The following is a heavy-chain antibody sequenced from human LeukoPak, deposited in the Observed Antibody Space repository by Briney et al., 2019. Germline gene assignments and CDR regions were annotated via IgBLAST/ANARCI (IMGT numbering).Heavy chain of an antibody. CDR1: GGSISSYY. D-gene: IGHD3-3*01. J-gene: IGHJ4*02. CDR3: ARQVQPYDFWSGYYAFDY. Sequence: PSETLSLTCTVSGGSISSYYWSWIRQPPRKGLEWIGYIHYSGSTNYNPSLKSRVTISVDTSKNQFSLKLSSVTAADTAVYYCARQVQPYDFWSGYYAFDYWGQGTLVTVSS. CDR2: IHYSGST. V-gene: IGHV4-59*01.